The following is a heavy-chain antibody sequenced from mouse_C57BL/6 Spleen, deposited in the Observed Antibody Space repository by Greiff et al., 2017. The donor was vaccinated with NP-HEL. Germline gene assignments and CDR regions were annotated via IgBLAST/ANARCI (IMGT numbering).Heavy chain of an antibody. Sequence: QVQLQQPGAELVRPGSSVKLSCKASGYTFTSYWMHWVKQRPIQGLEWIGNIDPSDSETHYNQKFKDKATLTVDKSSSTAYMQRSSLTSEDSAVYYGASHGSSYGWFAYWGQGTLVTVSA. CDR2: IDPSDSET. CDR3: ASHGSSYGWFAY. V-gene: IGHV1-52*01. J-gene: IGHJ3*01. D-gene: IGHD1-1*01. CDR1: GYTFTSYW.